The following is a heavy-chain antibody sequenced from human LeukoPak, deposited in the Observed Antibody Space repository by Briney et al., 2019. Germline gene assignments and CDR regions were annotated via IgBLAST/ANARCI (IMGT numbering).Heavy chain of an antibody. CDR1: GFTFSSYG. D-gene: IGHD3-3*01. CDR2: IRYDGSNK. Sequence: GGSLRLSCAASGFTFSSYGMHWVRQAPGKGLEWVAFIRYDGSNKDYADSVKGRFTISRDNSKNTLYLQMNSLRAEDTAVYYCARQPTPRTSTIFGVVITNWGQGTLVTVSS. V-gene: IGHV3-30*02. J-gene: IGHJ4*02. CDR3: ARQPTPRTSTIFGVVITN.